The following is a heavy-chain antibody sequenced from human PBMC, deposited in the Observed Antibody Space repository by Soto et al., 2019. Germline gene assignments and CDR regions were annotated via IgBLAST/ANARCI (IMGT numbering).Heavy chain of an antibody. CDR2: ISPSSSSI. D-gene: IGHD3-22*01. V-gene: IGHV3-48*01. J-gene: IGHJ4*02. CDR3: ALPPNYYDSSGSLFDY. Sequence: PGGSLRLSCAASGFTSSSFHMNWVRQAPGRGLEWVAYISPSSSSIYYADSVKGRFTISRDNAKNSLYLQMNSLRAEDTAVYYCALPPNYYDSSGSLFDYWGQGTLVTVSS. CDR1: GFTSSSFH.